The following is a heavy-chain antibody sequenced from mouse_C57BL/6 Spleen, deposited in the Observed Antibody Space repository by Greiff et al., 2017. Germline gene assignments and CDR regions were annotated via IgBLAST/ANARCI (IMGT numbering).Heavy chain of an antibody. CDR1: GYAFSSYW. CDR2: IYPGDGDT. CDR3: ARNYDYVHYFDY. V-gene: IGHV1-80*01. J-gene: IGHJ2*01. Sequence: VQLQQSGAELVKPGASVKISCKASGYAFSSYWMNWVKQRPGKGLEWIGQIYPGDGDTNYNGKFKGKATLTADKSSSTAYMQLSSLTSEDSAVYFCARNYDYVHYFDYWGQGTTLTVSS. D-gene: IGHD2-4*01.